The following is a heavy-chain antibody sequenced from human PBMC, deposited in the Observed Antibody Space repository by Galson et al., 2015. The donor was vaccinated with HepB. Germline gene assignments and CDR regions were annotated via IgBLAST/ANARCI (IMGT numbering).Heavy chain of an antibody. Sequence: SVKVSCKASGYTFTGYYMHWVRQAPGQGLEWMGWINPNSGGTNYAQKFQGRVTMTRDTSISTAYMELSSLRSDDTAVHYCARNDYVWGSPGPYFDYWGQGALVTVSS. CDR3: ARNDYVWGSPGPYFDY. D-gene: IGHD3-16*01. CDR1: GYTFTGYY. CDR2: INPNSGGT. J-gene: IGHJ4*02. V-gene: IGHV1-2*02.